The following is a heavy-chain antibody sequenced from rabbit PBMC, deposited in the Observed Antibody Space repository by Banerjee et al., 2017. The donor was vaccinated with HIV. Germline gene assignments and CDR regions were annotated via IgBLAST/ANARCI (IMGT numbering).Heavy chain of an antibody. D-gene: IGHD3-3*01. CDR2: INIVTGKI. CDR3: ATDLVGVGAWNL. Sequence: EQLEESGGGLVKPEGSLTLTCKASGVSLNDKDVMCWVRQAPGKGLEWIACINIVTGKIYYATWAKGRFTISKASSAAVTLQMTSLTAADTATYFCATDLVGVGAWNLWGPGTLVTVS. V-gene: IGHV1S45*01. CDR1: GVSLNDKDV. J-gene: IGHJ4*01.